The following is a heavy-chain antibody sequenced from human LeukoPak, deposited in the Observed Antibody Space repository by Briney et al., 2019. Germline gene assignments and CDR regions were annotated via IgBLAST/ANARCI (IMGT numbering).Heavy chain of an antibody. D-gene: IGHD6-19*01. CDR3: ARERSGWGWFDP. J-gene: IGHJ5*02. CDR1: GGSISSYY. Sequence: SETLSLTCTVCGGSISSYYWSWIRQPPGKGLEWIGHIYYSGSTNYNPSLKSRVTISVDTSKNQFSLKLSSVTAADTAVYYCARERSGWGWFDPWGQGTLVTVSS. CDR2: IYYSGST. V-gene: IGHV4-59*01.